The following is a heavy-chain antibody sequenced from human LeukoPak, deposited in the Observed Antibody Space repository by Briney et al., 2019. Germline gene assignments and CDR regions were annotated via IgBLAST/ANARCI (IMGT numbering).Heavy chain of an antibody. CDR2: ISGSGGST. Sequence: GGSLRLSCAASGFTFSSYAMSWVRQAPGRGLEWVSAISGSGGSTYYADSVKGRFTISRDNSKNTLYLQMNSLRAEDTAVYYCAKDRSSIAVAGTYAYWGQGTQVTVCS. D-gene: IGHD6-19*01. CDR3: AKDRSSIAVAGTYAY. CDR1: GFTFSSYA. V-gene: IGHV3-23*01. J-gene: IGHJ4*02.